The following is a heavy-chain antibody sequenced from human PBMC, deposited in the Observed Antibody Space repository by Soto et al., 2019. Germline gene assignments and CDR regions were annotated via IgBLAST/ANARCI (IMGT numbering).Heavy chain of an antibody. D-gene: IGHD4-4*01. Sequence: GGSLRLSCAASGFTFSSYGMHWVRQAPGKGLEWVAVIWYDGSNKYYADSVKGRFTISRDNSKNTLYLQMNSLRAEDTAVYYCARSPYSNYALWYYYYGMDVWGQGTTVTAP. V-gene: IGHV3-33*01. CDR3: ARSPYSNYALWYYYYGMDV. CDR1: GFTFSSYG. CDR2: IWYDGSNK. J-gene: IGHJ6*02.